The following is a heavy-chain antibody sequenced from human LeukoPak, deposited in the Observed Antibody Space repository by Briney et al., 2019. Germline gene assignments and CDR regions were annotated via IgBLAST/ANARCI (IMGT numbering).Heavy chain of an antibody. J-gene: IGHJ3*02. CDR1: GGSISSYY. D-gene: IGHD3-22*01. V-gene: IGHV4-59*01. Sequence: SETLSLTCTVSGGSISSYYWSWIRQPPGKGLEWIGYIYYSGSTNYNPSLKSRGTISVDTSKNQFSLKLTSVTAADTAVYYCARGLTYYFDSSGYYVTDAFDIWGQGTMVTVSS. CDR3: ARGLTYYFDSSGYYVTDAFDI. CDR2: IYYSGST.